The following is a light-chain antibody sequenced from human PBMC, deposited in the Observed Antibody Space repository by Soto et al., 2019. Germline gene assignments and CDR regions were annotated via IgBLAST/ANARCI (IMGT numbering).Light chain of an antibody. CDR2: AAS. V-gene: IGKV1D-12*01. CDR3: QQANSLPVT. J-gene: IGKJ3*01. Sequence: DLQMTQSPSSVSASVGDRVTITCRASQGIGSRLAWYQQKPGKAPELLIYAASSLQSEVPARFSGSGSGTDFTLTISSLQPEDCATYYCQQANSLPVTFGPGTKVDIK. CDR1: QGIGSR.